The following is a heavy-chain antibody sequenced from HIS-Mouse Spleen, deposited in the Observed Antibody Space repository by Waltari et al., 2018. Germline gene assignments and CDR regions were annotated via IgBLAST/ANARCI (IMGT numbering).Heavy chain of an antibody. J-gene: IGHJ5*02. Sequence: QLQLQESGPGLVKPSETLSLTCTVSGGSISSSRYYWGWIRQPPGKGLEWIGSIYYSGSTYYNPSRKSRVNISVGTTKNQFSLKLSSVTAADTAVYYCARDEKSYDFWSGYYLGGANWFDPWGQGTLVTVSS. CDR2: IYYSGST. V-gene: IGHV4-39*07. CDR1: GGSISSSRYY. D-gene: IGHD3-3*01. CDR3: ARDEKSYDFWSGYYLGGANWFDP.